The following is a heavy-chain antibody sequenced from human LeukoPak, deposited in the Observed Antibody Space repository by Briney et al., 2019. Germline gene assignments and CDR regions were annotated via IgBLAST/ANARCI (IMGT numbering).Heavy chain of an antibody. CDR2: IYSGGST. CDR3: ARERRPYYDILTLVYYYYGMDV. CDR1: GFTVSSNY. V-gene: IGHV3-66*01. D-gene: IGHD3-9*01. Sequence: GGSLRLSCAASGFTVSSNYMSWVRQAPGKGLEWVSVIYSGGSTYYADSVKGRFTISRDNSKNTLYLQMNSLRAGDTAVYYCARERRPYYDILTLVYYYYGMDVWGQGTTVTVSS. J-gene: IGHJ6*02.